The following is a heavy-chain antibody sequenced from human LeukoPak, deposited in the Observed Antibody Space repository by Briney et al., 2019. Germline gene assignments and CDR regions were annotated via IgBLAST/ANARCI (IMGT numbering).Heavy chain of an antibody. CDR2: IYHSGHT. D-gene: IGHD2/OR15-2a*01. J-gene: IGHJ5*02. CDR3: ARHPFQYPFDH. Sequence: PSETLSLTCSVSGASVSSDYWSWIRQSPGKGLEWIGYIYHSGHTMSNPSLKSRVSLSLDTSNNQFSLKLSSVTAADTAVYYCARHPFQYPFDHWGQGTVVSVSS. V-gene: IGHV4-59*08. CDR1: GASVSSDY.